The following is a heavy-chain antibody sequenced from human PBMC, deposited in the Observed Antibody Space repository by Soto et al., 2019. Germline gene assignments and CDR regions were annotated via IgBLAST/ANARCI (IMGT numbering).Heavy chain of an antibody. V-gene: IGHV3-23*01. CDR3: ATFSRSSYYGSSGYH. Sequence: EVQLLESGGGLVQPGGSLRLSCAASGFTFSSYDMSWVRQAPGKGLEWLSATSTSGGGAYYADSVKGRLTISRDNSKNTLYLQMNSLRAEDTAVYYCATFSRSSYYGSSGYHWGQGTLVTVSS. CDR2: TSTSGGGA. J-gene: IGHJ4*02. D-gene: IGHD3-22*01. CDR1: GFTFSSYD.